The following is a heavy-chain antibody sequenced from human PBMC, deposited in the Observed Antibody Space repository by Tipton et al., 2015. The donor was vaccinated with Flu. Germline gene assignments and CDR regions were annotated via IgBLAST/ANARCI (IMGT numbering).Heavy chain of an antibody. D-gene: IGHD3-10*02. V-gene: IGHV4-39*02. CDR2: IYPSGTT. Sequence: TLSLTCTVSSGSISSINYFCAWIRQPPGKGLELIGSIYPSGTTYYNPSLKSRVTISVDTSKSHFSLKLRSVTVADTAVYYCARLSYYDVDLKNFYFDYWGQGALVTVSS. CDR1: SGSISSINYF. CDR3: ARLSYYDVDLKNFYFDY. J-gene: IGHJ4*02.